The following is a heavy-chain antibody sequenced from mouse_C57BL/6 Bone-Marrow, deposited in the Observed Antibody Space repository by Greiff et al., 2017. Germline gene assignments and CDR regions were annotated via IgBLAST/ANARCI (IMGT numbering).Heavy chain of an antibody. D-gene: IGHD3-2*02. CDR3: ARGGYDPDY. Sequence: VQLVESGAELVMPGASVKLSCKASGYTFTTYPMHWVKQRPGQGLEWIGEIDPSDSYTNYNQKFKGKSTLTVDKSSSTVYMQLSSLTSVDSAVYYCARGGYDPDYWGQGTTLTVSS. J-gene: IGHJ2*01. CDR2: IDPSDSYT. V-gene: IGHV1-69*01. CDR1: GYTFTTYP.